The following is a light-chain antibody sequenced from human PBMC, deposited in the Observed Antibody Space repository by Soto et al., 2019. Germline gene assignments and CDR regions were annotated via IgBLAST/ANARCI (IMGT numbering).Light chain of an antibody. J-gene: IGKJ5*01. CDR3: QQLNTYPIT. CDR2: AAS. V-gene: IGKV1-9*01. CDR1: QGISSY. Sequence: HLTQSPSCRSGCVIGVVAMTGRASQGISSYLAWYQKKPGKAPNLLIYAASTLQSGVPSRFSGSGSGTDFTLTISSLQPQDFATYYCQQLNTYPITFGQGTRLEIK.